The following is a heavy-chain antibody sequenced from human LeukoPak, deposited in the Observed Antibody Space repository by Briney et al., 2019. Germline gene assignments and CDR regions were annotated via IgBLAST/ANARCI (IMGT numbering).Heavy chain of an antibody. CDR1: GGSFSGYY. D-gene: IGHD5-24*01. V-gene: IGHV4-34*01. CDR2: INHSGST. Sequence: KPSETPSLTCAVYGGSFSGYYWSWIRQPPGKGLEWIGEINHSGSTNYNPSLKSRVTISVDTSKNQLSLKLSSVTAADTAVYYCARGVEMATVDYWGQGTLVTVSS. CDR3: ARGVEMATVDY. J-gene: IGHJ4*02.